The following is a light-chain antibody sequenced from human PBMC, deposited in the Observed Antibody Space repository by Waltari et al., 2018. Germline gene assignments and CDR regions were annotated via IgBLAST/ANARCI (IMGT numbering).Light chain of an antibody. J-gene: IGKJ1*01. V-gene: IGKV3-20*01. Sequence: IVLTPPPGTLSLSPGGRTTLSCRASQSVGRALAWYQQKPGQAPRLLIYGASSRATGVPDRFSGSGSGTDFSLTISRLEPEDFAVYYCQHYLRLPVTFGQGTKVEIK. CDR2: GAS. CDR3: QHYLRLPVT. CDR1: QSVGRA.